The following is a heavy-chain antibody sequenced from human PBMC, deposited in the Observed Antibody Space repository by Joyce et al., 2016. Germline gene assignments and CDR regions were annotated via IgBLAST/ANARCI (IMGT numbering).Heavy chain of an antibody. J-gene: IGHJ4*02. CDR2: IFSGGSGGST. V-gene: IGHV3-53*01. CDR3: ARSLAYDYGDYIFNY. Sequence: EVQLVESGGGLIQPGGSLRLSCAASGFTVSSNYMSWVRQAPGKGLECVSIIFSGGSGGSTYYAASVKGRFTISRDNSKNTLYLQMNSLRAEDTAVYYCARSLAYDYGDYIFNYWGQGTLVTVSS. CDR1: GFTVSSNY. D-gene: IGHD4-17*01.